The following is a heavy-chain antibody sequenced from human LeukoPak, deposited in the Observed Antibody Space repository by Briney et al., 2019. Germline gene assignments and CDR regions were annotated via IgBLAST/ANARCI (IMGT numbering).Heavy chain of an antibody. D-gene: IGHD3-10*01. CDR3: ARGLWFGEPNYFDY. J-gene: IGHJ4*02. CDR2: IYYSGRT. V-gene: IGHV4-59*12. Sequence: SETLSLTCTVSGGSISSYYWSWIRQPPGKGLEWIGYIYYSGRTNYKPSLKSRVTISVDTSKNQFSLKLSSVTAADTAVYYCARGLWFGEPNYFDYWGQGTLVTVSS. CDR1: GGSISSYY.